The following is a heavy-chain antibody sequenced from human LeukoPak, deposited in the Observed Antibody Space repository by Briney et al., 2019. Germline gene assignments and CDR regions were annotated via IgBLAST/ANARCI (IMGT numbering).Heavy chain of an antibody. J-gene: IGHJ3*02. CDR3: ARGGNSGWTGQFAFDI. D-gene: IGHD6-19*01. CDR1: GGSFSGYY. Sequence: SETLSLTCAVYGGSFSGYYWSWVRQPPGKGLEWIGEINLSGSTNYNPSLKSRVTISVDTPKTQFSLKLRSVTAADTALYYCARGGNSGWTGQFAFDIWGQGTMVTVSS. CDR2: INLSGST. V-gene: IGHV4-34*01.